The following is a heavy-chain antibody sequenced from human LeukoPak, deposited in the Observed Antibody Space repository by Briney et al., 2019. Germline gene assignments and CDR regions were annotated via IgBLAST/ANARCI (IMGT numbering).Heavy chain of an antibody. D-gene: IGHD3-10*01. CDR3: AKRSNYYGSGESNY. Sequence: GGSLRPSCAASGFTFSSYGMSWVRQAPGKGLEWVSAISGSGGSTYYADSVKGRFTISRDNSKNTLYLQMNSLRAEDTAVYYCAKRSNYYGSGESNYWGQGTLVTVSS. J-gene: IGHJ4*02. CDR1: GFTFSSYG. CDR2: ISGSGGST. V-gene: IGHV3-23*01.